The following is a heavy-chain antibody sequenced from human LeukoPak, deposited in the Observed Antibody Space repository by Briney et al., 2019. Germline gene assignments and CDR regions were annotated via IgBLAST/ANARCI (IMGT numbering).Heavy chain of an antibody. J-gene: IGHJ4*02. CDR2: IIPIFGTA. CDR3: ATLVVAANFDY. D-gene: IGHD2-15*01. CDR1: GGTFSSYA. Sequence: VKVSCKASGGTFSSYAISWVRQAPGQGLEWMGGIIPIFGTANYAQKFQGRVTITADESASTAYMELSSLRSEDTAVYYCATLVVAANFDYWGQGTLVTVSS. V-gene: IGHV1-69*13.